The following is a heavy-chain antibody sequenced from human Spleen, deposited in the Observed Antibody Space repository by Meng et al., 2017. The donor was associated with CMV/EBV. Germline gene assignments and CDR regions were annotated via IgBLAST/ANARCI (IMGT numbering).Heavy chain of an antibody. V-gene: IGHV3-49*04. J-gene: IGHJ4*02. CDR2: ISSTAFGGTT. CDR3: TRGVTEGATDF. D-gene: IGHD1-26*01. Sequence: GESLKISCTASGFTFGDYAMNGVRQAPGKGLEWVGFISSTAFGGTTKYAASVKGRFTISRDDSKSIAYLQMNSLKTEDTAVYYCTRGVTEGATDFWGQGTLVTVSS. CDR1: GFTFGDYA.